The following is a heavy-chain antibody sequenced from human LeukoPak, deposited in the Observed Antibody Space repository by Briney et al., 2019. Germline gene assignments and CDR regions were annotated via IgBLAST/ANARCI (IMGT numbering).Heavy chain of an antibody. D-gene: IGHD6-19*01. J-gene: IGHJ4*02. Sequence: GASVKVSCKASGYTFTSYDINWVRQATGQGLEWMGWMNPSSGNTGYAQKFQGRVTITADESTSTAYMELSSLRSEDTAVYYCAREGYSNGWYRYWGQGTLVTVSS. CDR1: GYTFTSYD. CDR3: AREGYSNGWYRY. CDR2: MNPSSGNT. V-gene: IGHV1-8*01.